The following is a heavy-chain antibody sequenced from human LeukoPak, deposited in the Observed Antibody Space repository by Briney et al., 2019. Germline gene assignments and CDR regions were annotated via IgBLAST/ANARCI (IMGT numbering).Heavy chain of an antibody. CDR2: INHSGST. J-gene: IGHJ5*02. Sequence: SETLSLTCTVSGGSISSFYWSWIRQPPGKGLEWIGEINHSGSTNYNPSLKSRVTISVDTSKNQFSLKLSSVTAADTAVYYCARKNTYYDFWSGYTNWFDPWGQGTLVTVSS. CDR3: ARKNTYYDFWSGYTNWFDP. D-gene: IGHD3-3*01. CDR1: GGSISSFY. V-gene: IGHV4-34*01.